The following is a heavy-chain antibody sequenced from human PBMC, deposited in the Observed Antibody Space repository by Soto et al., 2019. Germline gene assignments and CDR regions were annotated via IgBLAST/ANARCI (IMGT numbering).Heavy chain of an antibody. Sequence: EVQLVGSGGGLVQPGRSLRISCAASGFTFDDYVVHWVRQVSGKGLEWVLGIDWNSGALGYADSVKGRFIISKDSAKNSLFLQMNSLRAEDTALYYCAKDIGYCSSTRCDYGMDVWGQGTTVTVSS. J-gene: IGHJ6*02. D-gene: IGHD2-2*03. CDR3: AKDIGYCSSTRCDYGMDV. CDR1: GFTFDDYV. V-gene: IGHV3-9*01. CDR2: IDWNSGAL.